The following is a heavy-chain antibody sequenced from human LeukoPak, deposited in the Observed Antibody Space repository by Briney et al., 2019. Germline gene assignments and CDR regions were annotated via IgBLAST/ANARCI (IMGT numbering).Heavy chain of an antibody. J-gene: IGHJ4*02. CDR1: GFTFSSYG. CDR3: AKVPLRSGWKVFDY. Sequence: GGSLRLSRAASGFTFSSYGMSWVRQAPGKGLEWVSVISNSGGSTDYADSVKGRFTISRDNSKNTLYPQMNSLRAEDTAVYYCAKVPLRSGWKVFDYWGQGTLVTVSS. V-gene: IGHV3-23*01. D-gene: IGHD6-19*01. CDR2: ISNSGGST.